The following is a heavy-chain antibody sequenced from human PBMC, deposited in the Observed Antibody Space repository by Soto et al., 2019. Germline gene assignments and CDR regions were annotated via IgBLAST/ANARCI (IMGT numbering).Heavy chain of an antibody. D-gene: IGHD3-3*01. CDR1: GFTFSSYW. J-gene: IGHJ4*02. CDR3: VRRVRRDGYYFDY. Sequence: GGSLRLSCAASGFTFSSYWMSWVRQAPGKGLEWVANIKQDGSEKYYVDSVKGRFTISRDNAKNSLYLQMNSLRAEDTAVYYCVRRVRRDGYYFDYWGQGTLVTVSS. V-gene: IGHV3-7*01. CDR2: IKQDGSEK.